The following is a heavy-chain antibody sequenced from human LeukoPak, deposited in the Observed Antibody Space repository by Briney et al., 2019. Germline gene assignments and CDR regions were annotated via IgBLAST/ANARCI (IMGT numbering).Heavy chain of an antibody. V-gene: IGHV3-30*03. CDR2: ISYDGNKK. CDR1: GFSFSSYG. Sequence: PGGSLRLSCAASGFSFSSYGMHWVRQAPGKGPEWVAVISYDGNKKYYADSVKGRFTISRDNSKNTLYLQMNSLRVEDTAVYYCARGPPELLLDYWGQGTLVTVSS. D-gene: IGHD4-23*01. J-gene: IGHJ4*02. CDR3: ARGPPELLLDY.